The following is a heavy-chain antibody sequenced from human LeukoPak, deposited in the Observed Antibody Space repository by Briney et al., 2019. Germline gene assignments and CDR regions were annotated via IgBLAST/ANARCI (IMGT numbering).Heavy chain of an antibody. CDR2: IHYSRGT. CDR1: GDSVSCYY. J-gene: IGHJ4*01. V-gene: IGHV4-59*02. CDR3: ATTSGTKPICR. Sequence: PSETLTLACTVSGDSVSCYYWTGVRQPPGKGLEWIGYIHYSRGTNYNPSLKSRVTISVDTSKNQFSLKLNSVTAADTAVYYCATTSGTKPICRWGHGALVTVSS. D-gene: IGHD3-3*02.